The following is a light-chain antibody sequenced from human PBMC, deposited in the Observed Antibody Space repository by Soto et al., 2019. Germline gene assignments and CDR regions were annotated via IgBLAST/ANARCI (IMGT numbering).Light chain of an antibody. CDR2: DVS. J-gene: IGLJ1*01. CDR1: SSDVGGYNY. Sequence: QCALTQAASGSGADLQWISISCTGTSSDVGGYNYVSWYQQHPGKAPKLMIYDVSNRPSGVSNRFSGSKSGNTASLTISGLQAEDEADYYCSSYTSSSTLEVFGTGTKVTVL. CDR3: SSYTSSSTLEV. V-gene: IGLV2-14*01.